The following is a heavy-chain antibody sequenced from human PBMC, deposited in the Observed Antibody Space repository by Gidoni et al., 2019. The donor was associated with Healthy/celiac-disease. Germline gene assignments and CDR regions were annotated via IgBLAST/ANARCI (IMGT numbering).Heavy chain of an antibody. Sequence: EVQLVESGGGLVQPGGSLRLSCAASGFTFSSYSMNWVRQAPGKGLEWVSYISSSRSTIYYADSVKGRFTISRDNAKNSLYLQMNSLRAEDTAVYYCARDPQYSSGWYSWGQGTLVTVSS. CDR3: ARDPQYSSGWYS. J-gene: IGHJ4*02. D-gene: IGHD6-19*01. V-gene: IGHV3-48*01. CDR1: GFTFSSYS. CDR2: ISSSRSTI.